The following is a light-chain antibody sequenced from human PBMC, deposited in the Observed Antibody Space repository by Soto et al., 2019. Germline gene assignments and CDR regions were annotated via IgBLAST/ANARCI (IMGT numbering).Light chain of an antibody. V-gene: IGKV2-30*02. CDR2: KVS. J-gene: IGKJ1*01. CDR3: THATHGPWT. Sequence: DVVMTQSPLSLPVTLGHPAAISCRASQSLIHSDGDTYLNWFQQRSGQSPRRLIYKVSDRDSGEPDSFGGSGSGNDLTLKIGRVEVEEVGVYYCTHATHGPWTFGQRTKVEI. CDR1: QSLIHSDGDTY.